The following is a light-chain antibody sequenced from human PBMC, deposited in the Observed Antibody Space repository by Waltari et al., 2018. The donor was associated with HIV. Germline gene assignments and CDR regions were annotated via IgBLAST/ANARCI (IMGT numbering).Light chain of an antibody. V-gene: IGLV1-40*01. CDR1: SSNIGAGYN. CDR3: QSYDRSLSGWV. CDR2: GNS. J-gene: IGLJ3*02. Sequence: GSSSNIGAGYNVHWYQQVPGTAPKLLIYGNSNRPSGVPDRISGSKSGTSASLAITGLQAEDEADYYCQSYDRSLSGWVFGGGTKLTVL.